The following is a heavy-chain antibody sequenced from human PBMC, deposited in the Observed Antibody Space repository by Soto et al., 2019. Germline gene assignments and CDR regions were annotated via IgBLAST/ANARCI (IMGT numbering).Heavy chain of an antibody. CDR2: ISSSSSYI. CDR3: ARAYFDPSSAFDI. CDR1: GFTFSSYS. J-gene: IGHJ3*02. D-gene: IGHD3-9*01. Sequence: PGGSLGLSCAASGFTFSSYSMNWVRQAPGKGLEWVSSISSSSSYIYYADSVKGRFTISRDNAKNSLYLQMNSLRAEDTAVYYCARAYFDPSSAFDIWGQGTMVTVSS. V-gene: IGHV3-21*01.